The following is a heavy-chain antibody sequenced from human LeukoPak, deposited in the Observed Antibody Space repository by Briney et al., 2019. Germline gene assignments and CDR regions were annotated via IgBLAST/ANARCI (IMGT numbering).Heavy chain of an antibody. J-gene: IGHJ4*02. CDR2: IYYSGST. CDR3: ASSSGYDSIVLDY. D-gene: IGHD5-12*01. V-gene: IGHV4-59*08. CDR1: GGSISSYY. Sequence: SETLSLTCTVSGGSISSYYWSWIRQPPGKGLEWIGYIYYSGSTNYNPSLKSRVTISVDRSKNQFSLKLSSVTAADTAVYYCASSSGYDSIVLDYWGQGTLVTVSS.